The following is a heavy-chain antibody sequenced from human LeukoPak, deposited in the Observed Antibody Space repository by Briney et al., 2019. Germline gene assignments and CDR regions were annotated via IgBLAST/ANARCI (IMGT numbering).Heavy chain of an antibody. CDR1: GFTFSSYA. J-gene: IGHJ2*01. CDR2: ISGSGGGT. CDR3: ARRALVVATSYWYFDL. V-gene: IGHV3-23*01. Sequence: GASLRLSCAASGFTFSSYAMSWVRQAPGKGLEWVSGISGSGGGTFYADSVEGRFTISRDNSQNTLYLQINSLRAKDTAVYSCARRALVVATSYWYFDLWGRGTLVTVSS. D-gene: IGHD2-15*01.